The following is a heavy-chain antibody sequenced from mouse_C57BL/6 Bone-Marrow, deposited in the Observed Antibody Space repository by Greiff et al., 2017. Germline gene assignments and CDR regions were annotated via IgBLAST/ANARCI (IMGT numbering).Heavy chain of an antibody. V-gene: IGHV5-16*01. CDR2: INYDGSST. Sequence: EVMLVESEGGLVQPGSSMKLSCTASGFTFSDYYMAWVRQVPEKGLEWVANINYDGSSTYYLASLKSRFIISRDNAKNILYLQMSSLKSEDTATYYCSRWLLRGYAMDYWGQGTSVTVSS. CDR1: GFTFSDYY. CDR3: SRWLLRGYAMDY. J-gene: IGHJ4*01. D-gene: IGHD2-3*01.